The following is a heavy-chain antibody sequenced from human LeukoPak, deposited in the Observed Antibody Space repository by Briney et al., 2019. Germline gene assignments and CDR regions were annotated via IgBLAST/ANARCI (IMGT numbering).Heavy chain of an antibody. V-gene: IGHV3-21*01. CDR1: GFIFSSSY. D-gene: IGHD4/OR15-4a*01. Sequence: GGSLRLSCAASGFIFSSSYMSWVRQAPGKGLEWVSSINSNGNNIYYADSVKGRFTISRDNAKNTLYLQMNSLRAEDTAVYYCARGDYAWDYWGQGTLVTVSS. CDR2: INSNGNNI. CDR3: ARGDYAWDY. J-gene: IGHJ4*02.